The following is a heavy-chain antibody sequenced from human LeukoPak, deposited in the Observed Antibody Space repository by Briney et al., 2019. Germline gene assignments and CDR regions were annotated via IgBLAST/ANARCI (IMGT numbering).Heavy chain of an antibody. Sequence: PGGSLRLSCAASGFTVSSNYMSWVRQAPGKGLEWVSVIYSGGSTYYADSVKGRFTISRDNSKNTLYLQMNSLRAEDTAVYYCASVDYGDYGFDYWGQGTLVTVSS. CDR2: IYSGGST. CDR3: ASVDYGDYGFDY. CDR1: GFTVSSNY. J-gene: IGHJ4*02. V-gene: IGHV3-66*01. D-gene: IGHD4-17*01.